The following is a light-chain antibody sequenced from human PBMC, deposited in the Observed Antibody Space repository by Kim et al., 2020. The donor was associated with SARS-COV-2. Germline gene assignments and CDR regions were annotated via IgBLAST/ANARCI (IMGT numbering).Light chain of an antibody. CDR1: SSDVGGYNY. V-gene: IGLV2-14*03. CDR3: SSYTSSSTVL. J-gene: IGLJ2*01. CDR2: DVS. Sequence: GQSFTISCTGTSSDVGGYNYVSWYQQHPGKAPTLMIYDVSNRPSGVSNRFSGSKSGNTASLTISGLQAEDEADYYCSSYTSSSTVLFGGGTQLTVL.